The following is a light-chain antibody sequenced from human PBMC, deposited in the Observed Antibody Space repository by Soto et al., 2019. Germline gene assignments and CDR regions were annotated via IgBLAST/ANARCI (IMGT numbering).Light chain of an antibody. V-gene: IGKV1-39*01. J-gene: IGKJ1*01. CDR2: RSF. Sequence: DIQMTQSPSSLSASLGDRVTITCRANQDIDTHLNWYQQKPGKAPKLLIFRSFALQSGVPSRFSGSGSGTDFTLTINSLQREDFATYYCQKYNSALWTFGQGTKVEI. CDR1: QDIDTH. CDR3: QKYNSALWT.